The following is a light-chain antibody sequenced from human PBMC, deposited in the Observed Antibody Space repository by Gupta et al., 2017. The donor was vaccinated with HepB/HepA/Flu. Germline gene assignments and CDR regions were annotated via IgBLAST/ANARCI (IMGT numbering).Light chain of an antibody. Sequence: PMTQSPSSLSASVEARVTITCRASQSVSHWVNWYQQKPGKAPNVLIEGSSTLQSGVPARFSGRGSGTEFTLTISRLEPEDFATYYCQQCSASPFTFGPGTKLDIK. CDR2: GSS. J-gene: IGKJ2*01. V-gene: IGKV1-39*01. CDR1: QSVSHW. CDR3: QQCSASPFT.